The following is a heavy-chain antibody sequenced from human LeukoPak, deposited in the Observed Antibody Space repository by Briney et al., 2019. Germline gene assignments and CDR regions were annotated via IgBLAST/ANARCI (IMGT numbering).Heavy chain of an antibody. J-gene: IGHJ5*02. Sequence: TSETLSLTCAVFGGSFSDYYWSWIRQPPGKGLEWIGEIHHSGSTKNNPSLKSRVNIFVDTSKNQFSLKVSSVTAADTEVYYCARGDYSSSTRCYSCWFDPWGQGTLATVSS. D-gene: IGHD2-2*02. CDR2: IHHSGST. CDR1: GGSFSDYY. V-gene: IGHV4-34*01. CDR3: ARGDYSSSTRCYSCWFDP.